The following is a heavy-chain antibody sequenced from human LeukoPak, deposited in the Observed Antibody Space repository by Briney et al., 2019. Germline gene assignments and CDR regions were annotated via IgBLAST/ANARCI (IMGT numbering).Heavy chain of an antibody. Sequence: SETLSLTCTVSGGSISSYYWSWIRQPPGKGLEWIGYIYYSGSTNYNPSLKSRVTISVDTSKNQFYLKLSSVSAADTAVYYCARNEDVFDIWGQGTMVTVSS. CDR3: ARNEDVFDI. CDR2: IYYSGST. V-gene: IGHV4-59*01. J-gene: IGHJ3*02. CDR1: GGSISSYY.